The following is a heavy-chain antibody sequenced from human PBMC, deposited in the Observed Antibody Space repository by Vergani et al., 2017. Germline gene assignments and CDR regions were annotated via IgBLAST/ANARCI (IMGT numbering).Heavy chain of an antibody. J-gene: IGHJ6*02. Sequence: EVQLVESGGGLVQPGGSLRLSCAASGFTFSSYEMNWVRQAPGKGLEWVSYISSSSSYIYYADSVKGRFTISRDNAKNSLYLQMNSLRAEDTAVYYCARDSLGLERLNYYYYCMDVWGQGTTVTGSS. CDR1: GFTFSSYE. CDR3: ARDSLGLERLNYYYYCMDV. D-gene: IGHD1-1*01. V-gene: IGHV3-48*03. CDR2: ISSSSSYI.